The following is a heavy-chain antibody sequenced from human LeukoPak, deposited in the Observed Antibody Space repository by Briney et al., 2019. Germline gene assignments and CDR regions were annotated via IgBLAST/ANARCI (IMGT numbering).Heavy chain of an antibody. Sequence: PGGSLRLSCAASGFTFNNAWMNWVRQAPGKGLEWVGFIRSKAYGGTTEYAASVKGRFTISRDDSKSIAYLQMNSLKTEDTAVYYCTREGFQGYWGQGTLVTVSS. V-gene: IGHV3-49*04. D-gene: IGHD2-15*01. J-gene: IGHJ4*02. CDR2: IRSKAYGGTT. CDR3: TREGFQGY. CDR1: GFTFNNAW.